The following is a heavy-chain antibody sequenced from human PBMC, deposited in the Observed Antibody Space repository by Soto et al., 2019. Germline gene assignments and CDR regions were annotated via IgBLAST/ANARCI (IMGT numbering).Heavy chain of an antibody. CDR1: GGTFSSYA. D-gene: IGHD6-19*01. CDR3: ARAPLSGAVAGTGGGWFDP. Sequence: QVQLVQSGAAVKKPGSSVKVSCKASGGTFSSYAISWVRQAPGQGLEWRGGLIPIFGTANYAQKFQGRVTRTEEESTSTAYMERSSLRSEDTAVYYCARAPLSGAVAGTGGGWFDPWGQGTLVTVSS. CDR2: LIPIFGTA. J-gene: IGHJ5*02. V-gene: IGHV1-69*01.